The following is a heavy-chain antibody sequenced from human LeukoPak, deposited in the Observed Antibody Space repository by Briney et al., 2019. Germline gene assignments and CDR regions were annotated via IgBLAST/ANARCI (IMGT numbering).Heavy chain of an antibody. CDR2: IDPSDSYT. CDR1: GYSFTSYW. D-gene: IGHD6-6*01. J-gene: IGHJ4*02. CDR3: ARESITARPDY. Sequence: KPGESLRISCKGSGYSFTSYWISWVRQVPGKGLEWMGRIDPSDSYTNYSPSFQGHVSISVDKSISTAYLQWSNLKASDTAIYYCARESITARPDYWGQGTLVTVSS. V-gene: IGHV5-10-1*01.